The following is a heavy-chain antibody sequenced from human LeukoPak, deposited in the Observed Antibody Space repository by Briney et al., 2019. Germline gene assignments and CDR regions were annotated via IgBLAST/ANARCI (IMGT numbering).Heavy chain of an antibody. CDR2: INPNSGGT. D-gene: IGHD3-16*01. CDR1: GYTFTAYY. J-gene: IGHJ6*02. CDR3: ARTLDYRRIWAYYHYGMDV. Sequence: ASVKVSCKASGYTFTAYYVYWVRQAPGQGLEWMGWINPNSGGTNYPQKFQGRVTLTRDTSISTAYMELSRLRSDDTAVYYCARTLDYRRIWAYYHYGMDVWGQGPTVTVSS. V-gene: IGHV1-2*02.